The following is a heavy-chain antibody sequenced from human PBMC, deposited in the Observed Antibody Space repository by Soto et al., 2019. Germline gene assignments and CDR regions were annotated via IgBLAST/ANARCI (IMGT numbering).Heavy chain of an antibody. CDR1: GFTFSSYA. CDR2: ISGSGGST. J-gene: IGHJ4*02. CDR3: GSGAVAGTEWFDY. D-gene: IGHD6-19*01. Sequence: EVQLLESGGGLVQPGGSLRLSCAASGFTFSSYAMSWVRQAPGKGLEWVSAISGSGGSTYYADSVKGRFTISRDNSKNTLYLQMNSLRAEDTAVYYCGSGAVAGTEWFDYWGQGTLVTVSS. V-gene: IGHV3-23*01.